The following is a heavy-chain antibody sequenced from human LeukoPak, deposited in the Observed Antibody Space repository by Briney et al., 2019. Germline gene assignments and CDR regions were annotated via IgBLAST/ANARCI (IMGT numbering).Heavy chain of an antibody. J-gene: IGHJ5*02. D-gene: IGHD3-3*01. CDR2: ISAYNGNT. CDR3: ARGLYYDFWSGYDNWFDP. CDR1: GYTFTSYG. V-gene: IGHV1-18*01. Sequence: ASVKVSCKASGYTFTSYGISWVRQAPGQGLEWMGWISAYNGNTNYAQKLQGRVTMTTDTSTSTAYMELRSLRSDDTAVYYCARGLYYDFWSGYDNWFDPWGQATLVTVSS.